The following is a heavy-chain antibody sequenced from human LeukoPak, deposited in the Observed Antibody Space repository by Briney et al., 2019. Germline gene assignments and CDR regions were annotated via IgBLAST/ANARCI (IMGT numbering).Heavy chain of an antibody. CDR1: GGSFSGYY. J-gene: IGHJ5*02. V-gene: IGHV4-34*01. CDR2: INHSEST. D-gene: IGHD2-2*01. Sequence: PSETLSLTCAVYGGSFSGYYWSWIRQPPGKGLEWIGEINHSESTNYNPSLKSRVTISVDTSKNQFSLKLSSVTAADTAVYYCARGRSLRPVPAAYFLWFDPWGQGTLVTVSS. CDR3: ARGRSLRPVPAAYFLWFDP.